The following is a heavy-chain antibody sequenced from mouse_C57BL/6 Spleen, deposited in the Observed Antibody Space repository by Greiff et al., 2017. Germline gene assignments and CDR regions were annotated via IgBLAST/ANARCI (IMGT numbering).Heavy chain of an antibody. CDR1: GYAFSSSW. J-gene: IGHJ4*01. V-gene: IGHV1-82*01. CDR2: SYPGDGDT. D-gene: IGHD2-2*01. CDR3: AKEVNSHEGYAIDY. Sequence: QVQLKESGPELVKPGASLKISCKASGYAFSSSWMNWVNQRPGKGLEWIGRSYPGDGDTYYNRKFKGMATLTANKSASTSYLQLSSLTAEDSAVYCSAKEVNSHEGYAIDYWGQGASFTVSS.